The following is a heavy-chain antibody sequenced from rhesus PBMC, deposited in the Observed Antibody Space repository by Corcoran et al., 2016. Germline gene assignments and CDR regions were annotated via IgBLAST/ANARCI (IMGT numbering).Heavy chain of an antibody. V-gene: IGHV4-122*01. CDR1: GGSISSSYYY. Sequence: QVQLQESGPGLVKPSETLSLTCAVSGGSISSSYYYWSWIRQAPGKGLEWIGYVAMGGSTSYNPSLKSRVTIAGDTSKNQFSLKLSSVTAADTAVYYCARLPAQYGLDSWGQGVVVTVSS. CDR2: VAMGGST. D-gene: IGHD1-1*01. CDR3: ARLPAQYGLDS. J-gene: IGHJ6*01.